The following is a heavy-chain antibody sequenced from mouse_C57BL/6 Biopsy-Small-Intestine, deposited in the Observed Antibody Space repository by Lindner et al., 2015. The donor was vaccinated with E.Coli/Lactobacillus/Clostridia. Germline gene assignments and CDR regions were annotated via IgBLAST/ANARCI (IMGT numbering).Heavy chain of an antibody. CDR3: ARGTAQAL. CDR2: IYPGDGDT. V-gene: IGHV1-80*01. J-gene: IGHJ2*01. Sequence: VQLQESGAELVKPGASVKISCKASGYAFSSCWMNWVKQRPGKGLEWIGQIYPGDGDTNYNGKFKGKATLTADKSSSTAYMQLSSLTSEDSAVYFCARGTAQALWGQGTTLTVSS. CDR1: GYAFSSCW. D-gene: IGHD3-2*02.